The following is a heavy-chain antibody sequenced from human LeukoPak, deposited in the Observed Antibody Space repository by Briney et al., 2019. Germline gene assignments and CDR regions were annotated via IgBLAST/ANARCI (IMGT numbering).Heavy chain of an antibody. D-gene: IGHD4-17*01. J-gene: IGHJ5*01. V-gene: IGHV4-59*01. CDR3: ARVSAATTRLYWFDS. CDR1: GGSISSYY. CDR2: IYYSGST. Sequence: SETLSLTCTVSGGSISSYYWSWIRQPPGKGLEWIGYIYYSGSTNYNPSLKSRVTISVDTSKNQFSLKLSSVTAADTAVYYCARVSAATTRLYWFDSWGQGTLATVSS.